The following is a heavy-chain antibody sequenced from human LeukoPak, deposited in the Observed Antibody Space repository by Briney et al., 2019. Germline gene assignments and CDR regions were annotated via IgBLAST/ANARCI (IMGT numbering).Heavy chain of an antibody. D-gene: IGHD2-15*01. CDR1: GYTSTSYY. Sequence: ASVKVSCKASGYTSTSYYMHWVRQAPGQGLEWMGMINPSGGSTSYAQKFQGRVTMTRDTSTSTVYMELSSLRSEDTAVYYRARGGYCSGGSCYDVSPGDYWGQGTLVTVSS. J-gene: IGHJ4*02. CDR2: INPSGGST. V-gene: IGHV1-46*01. CDR3: ARGGYCSGGSCYDVSPGDY.